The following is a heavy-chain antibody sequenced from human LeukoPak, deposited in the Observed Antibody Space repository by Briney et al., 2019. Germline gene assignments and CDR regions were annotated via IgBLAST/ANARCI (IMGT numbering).Heavy chain of an antibody. V-gene: IGHV3-21*01. Sequence: PGGSLRLSCAASGFTFSTYYMNWVRQAPGKGLEWVSSITTSSSYIYYADSVKGRFTISRDNSKNTLYLQMNSLRTEDTAVYYCARGSWRFDNGDSGFDPWGQGTLVTVSS. CDR1: GFTFSTYY. CDR2: ITTSSSYI. J-gene: IGHJ5*02. CDR3: ARGSWRFDNGDSGFDP. D-gene: IGHD4-17*01.